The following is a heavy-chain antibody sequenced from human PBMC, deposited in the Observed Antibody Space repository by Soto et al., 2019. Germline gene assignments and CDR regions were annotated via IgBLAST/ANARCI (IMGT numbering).Heavy chain of an antibody. V-gene: IGHV3-21*01. Sequence: EVQLVESGGGLVKPGGSLRLSCAASGFTFSSYSMNWVRQAPGKGLEWVSSISSSSSYIYYADSVKGRFTISRDNAKNSLYLQMNSLRAEDTAVYYCARDSFLYSSSLGYWGQGTLVTVSS. CDR2: ISSSSSYI. D-gene: IGHD6-13*01. J-gene: IGHJ4*02. CDR1: GFTFSSYS. CDR3: ARDSFLYSSSLGY.